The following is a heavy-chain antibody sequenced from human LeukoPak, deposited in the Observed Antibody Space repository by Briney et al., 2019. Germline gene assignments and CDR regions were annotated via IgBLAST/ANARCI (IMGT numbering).Heavy chain of an antibody. CDR3: TRDSGYNPVDYYYYYMDV. J-gene: IGHJ6*03. D-gene: IGHD5-12*01. V-gene: IGHV3-73*01. Sequence: GGSLRLSRAASGFTFSGSAMHCVRQASGKGLEWVGRIRSKANSYATAYAASVKGRFTISRDDSKNTAYLQMNSLKTEDTAVYYCTRDSGYNPVDYYYYYMDVWGKGTTVTVSS. CDR1: GFTFSGSA. CDR2: IRSKANSYAT.